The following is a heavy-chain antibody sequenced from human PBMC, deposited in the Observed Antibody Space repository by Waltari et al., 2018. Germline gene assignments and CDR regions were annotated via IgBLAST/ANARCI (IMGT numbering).Heavy chain of an antibody. CDR1: GFPFSHFW. Sequence: EVQLVESGGGLVQPGGSLRLSCAACGFPFSHFWMSWARRAPGEGLEWVAKINQDGSGEYYVDSVKGRFTISRDNAKNSLYLQMNSLRAEDTAVYYCQRGDYWGQGTLVTVSS. J-gene: IGHJ4*02. CDR2: INQDGSGE. CDR3: QRGDY. V-gene: IGHV3-7*04.